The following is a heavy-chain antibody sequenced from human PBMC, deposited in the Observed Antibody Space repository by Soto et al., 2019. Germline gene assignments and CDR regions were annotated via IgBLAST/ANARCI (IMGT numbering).Heavy chain of an antibody. CDR3: GRGRSGQIVVFY. V-gene: IGHV1-2*02. CDR1: GYTFTGHY. CDR2: IGPESGAT. D-gene: IGHD1-26*01. Sequence: ASVKVSCKASGYTFTGHYIHWVRQAPEQGPEWMGEIGPESGATRYAQKFQGRVTMTRDMSITTVYMELNNLSPDDTAVYYCGRGRSGQIVVFYWGQGTQVTVYS. J-gene: IGHJ4*02.